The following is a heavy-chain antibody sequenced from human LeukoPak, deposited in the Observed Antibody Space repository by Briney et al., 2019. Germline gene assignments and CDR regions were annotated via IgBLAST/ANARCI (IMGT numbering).Heavy chain of an antibody. D-gene: IGHD3-3*01. CDR2: ICIGASP. V-gene: IGHV4-61*02. J-gene: IGHJ4*02. Sequence: QAQRQGTDQGLVKPSKPLPLTPTEYAGSLRSVHYNWIWVRHHAVMGLECLGHICIGASPNYTPSLKSRVTIPVDTSKNQTSLKLRSVTAADTAVYYCARDGSLEWSYYFDYWGQGTLVTVSS. CDR1: AGSLRSVHYN. CDR3: ARDGSLEWSYYFDY.